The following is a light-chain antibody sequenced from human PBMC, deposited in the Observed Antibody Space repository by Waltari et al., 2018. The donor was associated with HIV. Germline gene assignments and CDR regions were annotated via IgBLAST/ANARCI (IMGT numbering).Light chain of an antibody. V-gene: IGKV1-5*03. CDR3: QQYNNYNT. CDR2: KAS. J-gene: IGKJ2*01. Sequence: DIQMAQSPSTLSASVGDRVIIICRASQNIGSYLAWYQLKPGKAPKLLINKASNLEGGVPSRFSGSGSGTEFSLTISGLQPDDFATYYCQQYNNYNTFGQGTKLDIK. CDR1: QNIGSY.